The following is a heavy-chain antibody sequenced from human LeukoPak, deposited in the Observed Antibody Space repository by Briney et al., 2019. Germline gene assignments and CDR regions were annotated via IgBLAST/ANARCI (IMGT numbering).Heavy chain of an antibody. Sequence: GGSLRLSCAASGVTVSTNYMSCGRRAPGEGRVGGSVVYSDGRTYYADSAKGRFTISRDNSKNTLYLQMDTLRAEDTAVYSCARDSGRLDVFDIWGQGTMVTVSS. D-gene: IGHD3-10*01. CDR1: GVTVSTNY. CDR2: VYSDGRT. CDR3: ARDSGRLDVFDI. J-gene: IGHJ3*02. V-gene: IGHV3-53*01.